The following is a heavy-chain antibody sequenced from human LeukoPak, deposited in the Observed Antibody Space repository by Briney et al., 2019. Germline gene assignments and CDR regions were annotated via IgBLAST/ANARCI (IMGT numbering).Heavy chain of an antibody. CDR2: IDGETGNT. D-gene: IGHD3-10*01. Sequence: ASVKVPCKASGYTFIHYWMHWVRQVRGQGLEWMGFIDGETGNTRYAQNFQGRITMTRDTSTDTVFMDLSSLTLDDTAVYYCARDPGGNHFGPGTYFAYWGQGSLVTVSS. V-gene: IGHV1-46*01. J-gene: IGHJ4*02. CDR1: GYTFIHYW. CDR3: ARDPGGNHFGPGTYFAY.